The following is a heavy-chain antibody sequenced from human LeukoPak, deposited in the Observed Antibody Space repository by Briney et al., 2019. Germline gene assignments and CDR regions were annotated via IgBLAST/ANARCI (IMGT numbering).Heavy chain of an antibody. CDR3: ARHPTALVSYGFDP. CDR2: IYYSGSI. CDR1: GGSFSNYY. J-gene: IGHJ5*02. D-gene: IGHD5-18*01. V-gene: IGHV4-59*08. Sequence: PSETLSLTCTVSGGSFSNYYWSWIRQPPGKGLEWIGYIYYSGSINYNPSLKSRVTISVDTSKNQFSLNLSSVTAADTAVYYCARHPTALVSYGFDPWAREPWSPSPQ.